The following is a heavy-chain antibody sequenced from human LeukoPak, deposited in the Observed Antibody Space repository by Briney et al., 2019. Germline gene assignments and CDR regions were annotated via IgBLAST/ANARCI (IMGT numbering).Heavy chain of an antibody. V-gene: IGHV3-30*14. CDR1: GFTFSNYV. D-gene: IGHD4-17*01. Sequence: GGSLRLSCASSGFTFSNYVLCWVRQAPGKGLEWVAGMSHDGSNIYYADPVKGRFTVSRDNSKNTLYLQMNSLRVEDTAVYSCARESFGDYYFDYWGQGTLVTVSS. CDR2: MSHDGSNI. CDR3: ARESFGDYYFDY. J-gene: IGHJ4*02.